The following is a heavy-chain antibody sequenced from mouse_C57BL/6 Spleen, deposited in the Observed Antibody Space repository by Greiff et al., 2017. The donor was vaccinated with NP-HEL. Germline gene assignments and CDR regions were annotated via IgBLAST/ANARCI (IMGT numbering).Heavy chain of an antibody. V-gene: IGHV3-8*01. J-gene: IGHJ1*03. CDR2: ISYSGST. Sequence: VQLKESGPGLAKPSQTLSLTCSVTGYSITSDYWNWIRKFPGNKLEYMGYISYSGSTYYNPSLKSRISITRDTSKNQYYLQLNSVTTEDTATYYCARRNYGSTPYWYFDVWGTGTTLTVSS. CDR3: ARRNYGSTPYWYFDV. CDR1: GYSITSDY. D-gene: IGHD1-1*01.